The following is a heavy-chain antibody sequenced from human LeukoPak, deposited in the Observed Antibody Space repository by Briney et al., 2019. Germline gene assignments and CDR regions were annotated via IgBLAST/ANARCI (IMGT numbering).Heavy chain of an antibody. V-gene: IGHV4-39*01. CDR1: GGSISSSGSF. Sequence: SETLSLTCTVSGGSISSSGSFWGWIRQPPGKGLEWIGSIYYSRNTYYNPSLKSRVTISADTSKNQFSLKLNAVTAADTAVYYCARQALSSSWTTGWHDPWAREPWSSSPQ. D-gene: IGHD6-13*01. CDR3: ARQALSSSWTTGWHDP. CDR2: IYYSRNT. J-gene: IGHJ5*02.